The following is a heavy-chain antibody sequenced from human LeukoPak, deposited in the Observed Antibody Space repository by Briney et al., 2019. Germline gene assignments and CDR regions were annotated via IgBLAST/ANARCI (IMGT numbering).Heavy chain of an antibody. Sequence: PSETLSLTRTVPGGSINSYYWSWIRQPPRKGLEWIGYIYYSGSTNYNPSLKSRVTISVDTSKNQFSLKLSSVTAADTAVYYCASNYYGSGSLDYWGQGNLVTVSS. D-gene: IGHD3-10*01. CDR1: GGSINSYY. CDR3: ASNYYGSGSLDY. J-gene: IGHJ4*02. CDR2: IYYSGST. V-gene: IGHV4-59*08.